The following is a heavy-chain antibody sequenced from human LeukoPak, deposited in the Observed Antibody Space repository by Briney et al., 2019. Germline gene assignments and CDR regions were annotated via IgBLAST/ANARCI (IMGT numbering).Heavy chain of an antibody. CDR1: GYTLTELS. Sequence: ASVKVSCKVSGYTLTELSMHWVRQAPGKGLEWMGGFDPEDGETIYAQKFQGRVTMTEDTSTDTAYMELSSLRSEDTAVYYRATGALGVWGSYRRRTFDYWGQGTLVTVSS. CDR3: ATGALGVWGSYRRRTFDY. D-gene: IGHD3-16*02. V-gene: IGHV1-24*01. CDR2: FDPEDGET. J-gene: IGHJ4*02.